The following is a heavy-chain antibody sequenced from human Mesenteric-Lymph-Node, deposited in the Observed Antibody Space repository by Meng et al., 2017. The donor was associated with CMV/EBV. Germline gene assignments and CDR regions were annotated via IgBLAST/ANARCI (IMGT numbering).Heavy chain of an antibody. D-gene: IGHD3-3*01. CDR1: GGSFSGYY. Sequence: GSLRLSCAVYGGSFSGYYWSWIRQPPGKGLEWIGEINHSGSTNYNPSLKSRVTISVDTSKNQFSLKLSSVTAADTAVYYCARGRGITIFGVAHPGYFDYWGQGTLVTVSS. CDR2: INHSGST. J-gene: IGHJ4*02. CDR3: ARGRGITIFGVAHPGYFDY. V-gene: IGHV4-34*01.